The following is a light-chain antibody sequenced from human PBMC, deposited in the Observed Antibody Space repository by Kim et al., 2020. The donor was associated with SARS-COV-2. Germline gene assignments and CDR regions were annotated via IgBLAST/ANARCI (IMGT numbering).Light chain of an antibody. CDR1: QAIRNE. CDR3: LQDSRSPRT. J-gene: IGKJ1*01. V-gene: IGKV1-6*01. Sequence: AIQMTQSPSSLSASTGDRVTITCRASQAIRNELGWYQQKPGKAPKVLIYAASTLQSGVSSRFSGSGSGTDFTLTISSLQPEDFATYYCLQDSRSPRTFGQGTKVEI. CDR2: AAS.